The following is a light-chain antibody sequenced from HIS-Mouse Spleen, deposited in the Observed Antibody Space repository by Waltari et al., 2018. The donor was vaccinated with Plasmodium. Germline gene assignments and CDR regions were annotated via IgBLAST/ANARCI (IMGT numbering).Light chain of an antibody. V-gene: IGKV3-11*01. CDR2: DAS. CDR1: QSVSSY. Sequence: EIVLTQSPATLSLSPGERATLSCRASQSVSSYLAWYQQKPGQAPRLLIYDASNRATGIPARFSGSGSGTDFTLTISSLEPEDCALYYCQQRSNWPPTFGQGTRLEIK. CDR3: QQRSNWPPT. J-gene: IGKJ5*01.